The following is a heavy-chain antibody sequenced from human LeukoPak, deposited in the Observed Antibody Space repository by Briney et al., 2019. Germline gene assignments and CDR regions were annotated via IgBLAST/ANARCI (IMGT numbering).Heavy chain of an antibody. CDR3: AREGRYFDY. Sequence: ASVKVSCKASGYTFTCYYMLWVRQAPGQGLEWMGWINPNSGGTNYVQKFQGRVTMTRDTSISTAYMELSRLRSDDTAVYYCAREGRYFDYWGQGTLVTVSS. J-gene: IGHJ4*02. V-gene: IGHV1-2*02. CDR2: INPNSGGT. CDR1: GYTFTCYY.